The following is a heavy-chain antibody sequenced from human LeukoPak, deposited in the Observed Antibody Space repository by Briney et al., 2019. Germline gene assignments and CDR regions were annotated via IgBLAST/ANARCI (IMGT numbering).Heavy chain of an antibody. CDR3: ARQGYTVSYYFLDY. V-gene: IGHV4-4*07. D-gene: IGHD1-26*01. Sequence: PSETLSLTCDVSGGSMRSYWWGWVRQPAGKGLEWIGRVYPTGSTRFNPSLKSRLTMSMDTSTNQFSMKLTSVTAADPAVYFCARQGYTVSYYFLDYWSQGTLVTVSS. CDR2: VYPTGST. J-gene: IGHJ4*02. CDR1: GGSMRSYW.